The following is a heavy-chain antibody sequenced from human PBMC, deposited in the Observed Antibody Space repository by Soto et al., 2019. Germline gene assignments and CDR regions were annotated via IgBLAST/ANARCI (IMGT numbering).Heavy chain of an antibody. V-gene: IGHV3-66*01. CDR2: IYSGGST. J-gene: IGHJ6*03. CDR3: ARMPAPWNYVYYYYYYMDV. CDR1: GFTVSSNY. Sequence: EVQLVESGGGLVQPGGSLRLSCAASGFTVSSNYMSWVRQAPGKGLEWVSVIYSGGSTYYADSVKGRFTISRDNSKNTPYLQLNSLRAEDTAAYYCARMPAPWNYVYYYYYYMDVWGKGATVTVSS. D-gene: IGHD1-7*01.